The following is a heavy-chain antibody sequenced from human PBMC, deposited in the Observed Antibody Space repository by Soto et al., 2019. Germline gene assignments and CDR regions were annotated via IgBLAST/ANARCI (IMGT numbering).Heavy chain of an antibody. CDR1: GGTFSSYA. J-gene: IGHJ6*02. V-gene: IGHV1-69*12. Sequence: QVQLVQSGAEVKKPGSSVKVSCKASGGTFSSYAISWVRQAPGQGLEWMGGSIPIFGTADYAQKFQGRVTITADESTSKAYMELSSLRSEDTAVYYCASHCGGDCYSRSPPYYYYGMDVWGQGTTVTVSS. CDR3: ASHCGGDCYSRSPPYYYYGMDV. D-gene: IGHD2-21*02. CDR2: SIPIFGTA.